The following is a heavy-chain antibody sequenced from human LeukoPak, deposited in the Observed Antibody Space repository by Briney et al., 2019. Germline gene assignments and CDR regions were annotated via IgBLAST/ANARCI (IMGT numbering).Heavy chain of an antibody. D-gene: IGHD6-19*01. CDR1: GYTFTSCD. V-gene: IGHV1-8*01. CDR3: TRGSSGRRDN. J-gene: IGHJ4*02. Sequence: GASVKVPCKAFGYTFTSCDINWVRQATGQGLEWMGWMNPNSGNTDYGQSFQGRITMTRDISIGTAYMELSNLTSEDTAIYYCTRGSSGRRDNWGQGTLVTVSA. CDR2: MNPNSGNT.